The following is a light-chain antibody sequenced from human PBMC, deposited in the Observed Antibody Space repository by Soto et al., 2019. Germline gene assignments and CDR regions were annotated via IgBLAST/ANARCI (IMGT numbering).Light chain of an antibody. Sequence: DIQMTQSPSTLSGSVGDRVTITCRASQTISSWLAWYQQKPGKAPKLLIYKASTLKSGVPSRFSGSGSGTEFTLTISSLQPDDFAVYYCQQRSNWPPDVTFGQGTRLEIK. V-gene: IGKV1-5*03. CDR3: QQRSNWPPDVT. J-gene: IGKJ5*01. CDR2: KAS. CDR1: QTISSW.